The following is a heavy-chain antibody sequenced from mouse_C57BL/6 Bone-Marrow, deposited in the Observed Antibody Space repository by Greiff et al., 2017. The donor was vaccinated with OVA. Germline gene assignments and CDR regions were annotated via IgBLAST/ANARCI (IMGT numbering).Heavy chain of an antibody. V-gene: IGHV1-81*01. D-gene: IGHD3-2*02. J-gene: IGHJ2*01. CDR1: GYTFTSYG. Sequence: VQVVESGAELARPGASVKLSCKASGYTFTSYGISWVKQRTGQGLEWIGEIYPRSGNTYYNEKFKGKATLTADKSSSTAYMELRSLTSEDSAVYFCARRRRLRFDYWGQGTTLTVSS. CDR3: ARRRRLRFDY. CDR2: IYPRSGNT.